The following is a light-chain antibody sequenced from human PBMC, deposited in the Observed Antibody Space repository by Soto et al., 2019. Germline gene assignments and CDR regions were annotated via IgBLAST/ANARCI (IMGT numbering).Light chain of an antibody. V-gene: IGKV1-33*01. CDR3: QQYDNVHLA. CDR1: QDITND. J-gene: IGKJ4*01. Sequence: DIQMTQSPSSLSAFVGDRVTITCQASQDITNDLNWDQQKPEKALKVLIYEASNLETGVPSRFSGSASGTDFTFTISSLKPEDIATYFCQQYDNVHLAFGGGNKVDIK. CDR2: EAS.